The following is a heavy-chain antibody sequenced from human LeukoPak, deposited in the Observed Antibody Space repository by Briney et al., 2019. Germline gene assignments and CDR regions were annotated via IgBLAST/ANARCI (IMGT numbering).Heavy chain of an antibody. J-gene: IGHJ6*03. V-gene: IGHV1-18*04. CDR3: ARDWVERIQLWPVVYYYYMDV. D-gene: IGHD5-18*01. Sequence: ASVKVSCKASGYTFTYYYLHWVRQAPGQGLEWMGWISAYNGNTNYAQKLQGRVTMTTDTSTSTAYMELRSLRSDDTAVYYCARDWVERIQLWPVVYYYYMDVWGKGTTVTISS. CDR1: GYTFTYYY. CDR2: ISAYNGNT.